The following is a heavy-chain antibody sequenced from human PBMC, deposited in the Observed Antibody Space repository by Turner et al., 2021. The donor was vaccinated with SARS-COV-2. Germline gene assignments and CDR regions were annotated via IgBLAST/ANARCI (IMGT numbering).Heavy chain of an antibody. D-gene: IGHD3-22*01. Sequence: QVQLVQSGAEVKKPGASVKVSCKASGYTFTSYDINWVRQATGQGLEWMGWMNPNSGYTGYAQKFQGRFTMTRNTSISTAYMELSSLRSEDTAVYYCARNYYDSSGYRGDDYWGQGTLVTVSS. CDR1: GYTFTSYD. V-gene: IGHV1-8*01. J-gene: IGHJ4*02. CDR3: ARNYYDSSGYRGDDY. CDR2: MNPNSGYT.